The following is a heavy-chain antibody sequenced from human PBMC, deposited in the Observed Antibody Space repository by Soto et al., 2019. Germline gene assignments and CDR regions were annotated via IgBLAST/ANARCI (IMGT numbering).Heavy chain of an antibody. V-gene: IGHV3-30-3*01. D-gene: IGHD3-10*01. CDR2: ISYDGSNK. CDR3: ARTVGYGSGSWGYAFDI. CDR1: GFTFSSYA. J-gene: IGHJ3*02. Sequence: QVQLVESEGGVVQPGRSLRLSCAASGFTFSSYAMHWVRQAPGKGLEWVAVISYDGSNKYYADSVKGRFTISRDNSKNTLYLQMNSLRAEDTAVYYCARTVGYGSGSWGYAFDIWGQGTMVTVSS.